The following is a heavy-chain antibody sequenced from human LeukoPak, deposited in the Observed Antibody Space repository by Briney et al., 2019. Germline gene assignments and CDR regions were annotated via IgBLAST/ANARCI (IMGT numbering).Heavy chain of an antibody. CDR3: AINYYDSSGYYYKDY. D-gene: IGHD3-22*01. CDR1: GFTFSSYA. J-gene: IGHJ4*02. CDR2: ISGSGGST. V-gene: IGHV3-23*01. Sequence: GGSLRLSCAASGFTFSSYAMSWVRQAPGKGLEWVSAISGSGGSTYYADSVKGRFTISRDNSKNTLYLQMNSLRAEDTAVYYCAINYYDSSGYYYKDYWGQGTLVTVSS.